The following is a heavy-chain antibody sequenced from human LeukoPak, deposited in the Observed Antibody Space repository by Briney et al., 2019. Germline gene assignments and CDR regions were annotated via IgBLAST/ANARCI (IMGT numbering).Heavy chain of an antibody. CDR3: ARGATYYYDSSGSGAFDT. J-gene: IGHJ3*02. CDR2: IYYSGST. CDR1: GGSISSGGYY. D-gene: IGHD3-22*01. Sequence: SETLSLTCTVSGGSISSGGYYWSWIRQHPGKGLEWIGYIYYSGSTYYNPSLKSRVTISVDTSKNQFSLKLSSVTAADTAVYYCARGATYYYDSSGSGAFDTWGQGTMVTVSS. V-gene: IGHV4-31*03.